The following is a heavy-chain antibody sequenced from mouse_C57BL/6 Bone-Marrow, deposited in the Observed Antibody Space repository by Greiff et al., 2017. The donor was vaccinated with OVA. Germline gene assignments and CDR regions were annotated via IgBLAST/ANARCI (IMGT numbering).Heavy chain of an antibody. CDR2: IYPRSGNT. CDR1: GYTFTTYG. Sequence: QVQLQQSGAELARPGASVKLSCKASGYTFTTYGISWVKQRTGQGLEWIGEIYPRSGNTYYNEKFKGKATLTADKSSSTAYMELRSLTSEDSAVYFCARESNQYYFDYWGQGTTLTVSS. J-gene: IGHJ2*01. D-gene: IGHD2-5*01. CDR3: ARESNQYYFDY. V-gene: IGHV1-81*01.